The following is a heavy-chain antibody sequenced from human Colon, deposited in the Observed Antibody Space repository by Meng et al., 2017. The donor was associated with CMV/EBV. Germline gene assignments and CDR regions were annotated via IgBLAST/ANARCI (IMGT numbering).Heavy chain of an antibody. CDR1: GFTFDDYD. J-gene: IGHJ6*02. D-gene: IGHD3-3*01. Sequence: SLKISCAASGFTFDDYDMHWVRQVPGKGLEWVSGIGWNSGSIAYADSGKGRFTISRDNAKNSLYLQMNSLRAEDTALYYCAKELGLRFFSYGMDVWGQGTTVTVSS. V-gene: IGHV3-9*01. CDR3: AKELGLRFFSYGMDV. CDR2: IGWNSGSI.